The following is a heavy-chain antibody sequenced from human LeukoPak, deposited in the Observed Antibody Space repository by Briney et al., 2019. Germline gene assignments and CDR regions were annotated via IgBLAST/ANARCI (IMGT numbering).Heavy chain of an antibody. J-gene: IGHJ3*02. V-gene: IGHV3-30*18. CDR1: GFTFSSYG. CDR2: ISYDGSNK. CDR3: AKVFHPWDAFDI. Sequence: PGGSLRLSCAASGFTFSSYGMHWVRQAPGKGLEWVAVISYDGSNKYYADSVKGRFTISRDNSKNTLYLQMNSLRAEDTAVYYCAKVFHPWDAFDIWGQGTMVTVSS. D-gene: IGHD2-21*01.